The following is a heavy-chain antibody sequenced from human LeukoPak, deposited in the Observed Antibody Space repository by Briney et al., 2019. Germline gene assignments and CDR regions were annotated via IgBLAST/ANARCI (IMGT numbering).Heavy chain of an antibody. CDR1: GGSFSGYY. Sequence: SETLSLTCAVYGGSFSGYYWSWIRQPPGKGLEWIGEINHSGSTNYNPSLKSRVSISVDTSKNQFSLKLSSVTAADTAVYYCARDRGYSYGWFSPDAFDIWGQGTMVTVSS. D-gene: IGHD5-18*01. CDR2: INHSGST. CDR3: ARDRGYSYGWFSPDAFDI. V-gene: IGHV4-34*01. J-gene: IGHJ3*02.